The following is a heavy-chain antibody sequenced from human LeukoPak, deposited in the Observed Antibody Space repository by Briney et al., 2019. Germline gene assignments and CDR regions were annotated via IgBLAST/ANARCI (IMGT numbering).Heavy chain of an antibody. Sequence: PSETLSLTCAVYGGSFSAYYWSWIRQSPGKGLEWIAEINHRGDTNYNPSVKSRVSISVDTSKNQFSLKVTSLTAAVTAVYYCARGPTISETGYFDYWGQGTLATVSS. CDR1: GGSFSAYY. CDR3: ARGPTISETGYFDY. D-gene: IGHD1-1*01. J-gene: IGHJ4*03. CDR2: INHRGDT. V-gene: IGHV4-34*01.